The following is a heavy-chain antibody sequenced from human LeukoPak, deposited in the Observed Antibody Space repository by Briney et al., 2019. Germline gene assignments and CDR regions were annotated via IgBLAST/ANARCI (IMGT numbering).Heavy chain of an antibody. CDR2: ISAYNGNT. J-gene: IGHJ6*02. CDR1: GYTFTSYG. V-gene: IGHV1-18*01. D-gene: IGHD3-10*01. Sequence: ASVKVSCKASGYTFTSYGISWVRQAPGQELEWMGWISAYNGNTNYAQKLQGRVTMTTDTSTSTAYMELRSLRSDDTAVYYCARPQTYYYGSGSYPYYYGMDVWGQGTTVTVSS. CDR3: ARPQTYYYGSGSYPYYYGMDV.